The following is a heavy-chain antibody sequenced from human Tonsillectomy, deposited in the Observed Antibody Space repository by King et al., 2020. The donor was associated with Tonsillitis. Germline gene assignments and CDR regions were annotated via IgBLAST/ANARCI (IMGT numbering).Heavy chain of an antibody. Sequence: VQLVESGGDLVQPGGSLRLSCTTSGFAFSSYNMHWVRQAPGKGLEWVATIKPDGNEKNYVGSVRGRFTISRDNAKNSVYLQMNSLRDEDTAVYYCVGNWNWGQGTLVTVSS. J-gene: IGHJ4*02. CDR3: VGNWN. V-gene: IGHV3-7*01. CDR1: GFAFSSYN. D-gene: IGHD1-1*01. CDR2: IKPDGNEK.